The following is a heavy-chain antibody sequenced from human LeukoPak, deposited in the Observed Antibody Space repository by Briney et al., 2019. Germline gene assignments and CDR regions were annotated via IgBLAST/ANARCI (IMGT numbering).Heavy chain of an antibody. CDR1: RLTPSSNY. J-gene: IGHJ4*02. V-gene: IGHV3-53*01. CDR3: ASGNTLVHGVIFYY. Sequence: PGGCLSLSRTPSRLTPSSNYTSAVRRAPGRGVEWVSVIYSGVNTYYTNSVRGRFTISRDNCKNTGFLQMNSLRAERTAVCRVASGNTLVHGVIFYYWGQGTLVSASS. D-gene: IGHD3-10*01. CDR2: IYSGVNT.